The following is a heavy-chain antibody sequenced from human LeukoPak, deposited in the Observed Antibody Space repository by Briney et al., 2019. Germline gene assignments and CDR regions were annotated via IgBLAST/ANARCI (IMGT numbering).Heavy chain of an antibody. CDR1: GFTFSSYG. CDR3: AKDFKDSSAYYPGY. Sequence: PGGSLRLSCAASGFTFSSYGMHWGRQAPGKGLGWVAVISYDGSNKYYADSVKGRFTISRDNSKNTLYLQMNSLRAEDTAVYYCAKDFKDSSAYYPGYWGQGTLVTVSS. V-gene: IGHV3-30*18. CDR2: ISYDGSNK. D-gene: IGHD3-22*01. J-gene: IGHJ4*02.